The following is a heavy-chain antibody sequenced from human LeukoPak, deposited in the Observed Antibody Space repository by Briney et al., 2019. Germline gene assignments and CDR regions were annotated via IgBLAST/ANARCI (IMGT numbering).Heavy chain of an antibody. D-gene: IGHD6-6*01. CDR2: IYTSRST. CDR1: GGSISSYY. V-gene: IGHV4-4*07. Sequence: SETLPLTCTVSGGSISSYYWSWIRQPAGKGLEWIGRIYTSRSTNYNPSLKSRVTISVDTSKNQFSLKLSSVTAADTAVYYCARGRSSSFDYWGQGTLVTVSS. J-gene: IGHJ4*02. CDR3: ARGRSSSFDY.